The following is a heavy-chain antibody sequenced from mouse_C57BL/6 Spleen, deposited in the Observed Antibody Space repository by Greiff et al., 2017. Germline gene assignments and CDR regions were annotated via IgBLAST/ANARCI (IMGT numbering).Heavy chain of an antibody. Sequence: QVQLQQSGAELVKPGASVKISCKASGYAFSSYWMNWVKQRPGKGLEWIGQIYPGDGDTNYNGKFKGKATLTADKSSSTASMQLSSLTSEDSAVYFCARYHDYDERFAYWGQGTLVTVSA. CDR2: IYPGDGDT. CDR3: ARYHDYDERFAY. J-gene: IGHJ3*01. CDR1: GYAFSSYW. V-gene: IGHV1-80*01. D-gene: IGHD2-4*01.